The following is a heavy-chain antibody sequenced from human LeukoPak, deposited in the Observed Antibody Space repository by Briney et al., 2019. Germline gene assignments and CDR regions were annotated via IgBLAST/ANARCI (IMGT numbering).Heavy chain of an antibody. CDR1: GYRFSAYY. Sequence: ASVKVSCKASGYRFSAYYMHWVRQAPGQGLEWMGWIGPKRGDTSYSQKFQGRVTVTRDTSISTAYMELSRLRSDDTAVYYCGINRPGKALDIWGQGTMVTVSS. V-gene: IGHV1-2*02. J-gene: IGHJ3*02. D-gene: IGHD3-10*01. CDR3: GINRPGKALDI. CDR2: IGPKRGDT.